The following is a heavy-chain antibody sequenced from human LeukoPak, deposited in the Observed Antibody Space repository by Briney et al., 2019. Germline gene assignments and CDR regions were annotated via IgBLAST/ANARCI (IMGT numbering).Heavy chain of an antibody. CDR2: IYTSGSI. V-gene: IGHV4-4*07. CDR3: ARDSGTTGEVKFDP. Sequence: PSETLSLTCTVSGSSISSYYWSWIRQPAGKGLEWIGRIYTSGSITYNPSLKSRVSMSVDTSKNQFSLKLSSVTAADTAVYYCARDSGTTGEVKFDPWGHGTLVTVSS. D-gene: IGHD3-10*01. CDR1: GSSISSYY. J-gene: IGHJ5*02.